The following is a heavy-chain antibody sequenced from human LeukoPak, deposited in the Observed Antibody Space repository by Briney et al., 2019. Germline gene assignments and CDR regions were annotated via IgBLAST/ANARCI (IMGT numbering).Heavy chain of an antibody. Sequence: SETLSLTCTVSGGSISSYYWSWIRQPPGKGLEWIGYIYYSGSTNYNPSLKSRVTISVDTSKNQFSLKLSSVTAADTAVYYCARDPLSPSGSYTLTWGQGTLVTVSS. CDR2: IYYSGST. CDR1: GGSISSYY. CDR3: ARDPLSPSGSYTLT. J-gene: IGHJ4*02. V-gene: IGHV4-59*12. D-gene: IGHD3-10*01.